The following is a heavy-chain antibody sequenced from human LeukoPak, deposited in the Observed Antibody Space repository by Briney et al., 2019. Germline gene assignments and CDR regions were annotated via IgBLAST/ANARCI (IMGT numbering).Heavy chain of an antibody. CDR3: TRDRPDYDSSGYYPDAFDI. Sequence: PGGSLRLSCAASGFTFSSYAMSWVRQAPGKGLEWVGFIRSKAYGGTTEYAASVKGRFTISRDDSKSIAYLQMNSLKTEDTAVYYCTRDRPDYDSSGYYPDAFDIWGQGTMVTVSS. J-gene: IGHJ3*02. V-gene: IGHV3-49*04. CDR2: IRSKAYGGTT. D-gene: IGHD3-22*01. CDR1: GFTFSSYA.